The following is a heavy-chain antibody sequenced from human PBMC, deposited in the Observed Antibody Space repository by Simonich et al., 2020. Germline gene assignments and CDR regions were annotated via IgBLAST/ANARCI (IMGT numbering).Heavy chain of an antibody. CDR1: GFTFSSYW. V-gene: IGHV3-7*01. J-gene: IGHJ4*02. CDR2: IKQDGSEN. Sequence: EVQLVESGGGLVQPGGSLRLSCAASGFTFSSYWMSWGNGPGKGLEWEANIKQDGSENYYVDSVKGRFTISRDNAKNSLYLQMNSLRAEDTAVYYWARDVRRDGFDYWGQGTLVPVSS. CDR3: ARDVRRDGFDY.